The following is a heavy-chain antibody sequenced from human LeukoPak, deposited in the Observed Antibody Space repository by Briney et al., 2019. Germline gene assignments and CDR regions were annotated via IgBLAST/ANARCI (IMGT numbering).Heavy chain of an antibody. CDR1: GYTFSSYG. J-gene: IGHJ4*02. V-gene: IGHV1-18*01. CDR3: ARTLSDDFWSSYQDY. Sequence: ASVKVSCKPSGYTFSSYGFRWVRQAPGQGLEWMVWISAYNGNTNYAQKFQGRLTLTTDTSTSTAYRELRSLRSDDTAVYYCARTLSDDFWSSYQDYWGQGTLVTVSS. D-gene: IGHD3-3*01. CDR2: ISAYNGNT.